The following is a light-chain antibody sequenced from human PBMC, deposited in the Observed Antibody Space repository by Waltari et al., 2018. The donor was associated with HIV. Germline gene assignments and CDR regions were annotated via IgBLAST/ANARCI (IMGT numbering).Light chain of an antibody. CDR1: SSAVGRYKF. J-gene: IGLJ2*01. V-gene: IGLV2-14*03. CDR2: QFN. Sequence: QSALPQPASVSGSPGQAVNFSCTGTSSAVGRYKFVPWYQQHPGKVPKFLIFQFNNRASGVSSRFSGSKAGNTATLTISGLQAEDEADYYCSSFTSDATVLFGGGTKLTV. CDR3: SSFTSDATVL.